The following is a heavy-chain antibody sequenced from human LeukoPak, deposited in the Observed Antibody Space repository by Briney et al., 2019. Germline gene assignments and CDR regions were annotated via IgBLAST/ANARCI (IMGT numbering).Heavy chain of an antibody. Sequence: SETLSLTCTVSGDSISSSRYYWGWIRQPPGKGLEWLGSIYYSGRTYSNPSLRGGVPLSVDTSKTQFSLKLTAVTAADTAVYYCASTLGASGGVDYWGQGTLVTVSS. CDR1: GDSISSSRYY. J-gene: IGHJ4*02. D-gene: IGHD1-26*01. CDR3: ASTLGASGGVDY. V-gene: IGHV4-39*01. CDR2: IYYSGRT.